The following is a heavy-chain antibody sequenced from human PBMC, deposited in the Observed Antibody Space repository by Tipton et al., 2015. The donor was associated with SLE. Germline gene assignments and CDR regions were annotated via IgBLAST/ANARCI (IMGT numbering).Heavy chain of an antibody. J-gene: IGHJ4*02. CDR1: GFIFSNYA. Sequence: SLRLSCAASGFIFSNYAMHWIRQAPGKGLEYVSAIRSYGDSTYYADSVKGRFTISRDNSKNSLYLQMNSLRVEDTAVYYCAKEGGEWEPFAYWGQGTLVTVSS. V-gene: IGHV3-64*02. D-gene: IGHD1-26*01. CDR2: IRSYGDST. CDR3: AKEGGEWEPFAY.